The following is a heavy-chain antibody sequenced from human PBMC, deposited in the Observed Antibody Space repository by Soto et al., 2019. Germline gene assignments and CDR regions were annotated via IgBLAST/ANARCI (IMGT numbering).Heavy chain of an antibody. CDR2: IIPIFGTA. D-gene: IGHD3-22*01. CDR1: GGTFSSYA. V-gene: IGHV1-69*13. Sequence: SVKVSCKASGGTFSSYAISWVRQAPGQGLEWMGGIIPIFGTANYAQKFQGRVTITADESTSTAYMELSSLRSEDTAVYYCARVGSRVVTHYYYYYMDVWGKGTTVTVSS. CDR3: ARVGSRVVTHYYYYYMDV. J-gene: IGHJ6*03.